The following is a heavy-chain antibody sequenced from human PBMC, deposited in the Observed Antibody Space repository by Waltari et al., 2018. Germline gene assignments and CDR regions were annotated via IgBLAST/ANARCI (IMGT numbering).Heavy chain of an antibody. Sequence: EVQLVQSGAEVKKPGATVKISCKVSGYTFTAYYMPWVQPAPGKGLEWMGLVDPEDGETIYAEKFQGRVTITADTSTDTAYMELSSLRSEDTAVYYCATWGVTPSEHGGFDYWGQGTLVTVSS. CDR3: ATWGVTPSEHGGFDY. CDR2: VDPEDGET. V-gene: IGHV1-69-2*01. CDR1: GYTFTAYY. D-gene: IGHD3-16*01. J-gene: IGHJ4*02.